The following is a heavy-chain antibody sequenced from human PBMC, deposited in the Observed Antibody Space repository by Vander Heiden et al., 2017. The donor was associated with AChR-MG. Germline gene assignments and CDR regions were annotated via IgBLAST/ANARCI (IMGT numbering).Heavy chain of an antibody. V-gene: IGHV4-59*01. D-gene: IGHD6-13*01. Sequence: QVQLQESGPGLVKPSETLSLTCTVYGGSISSYYWSWIRQPPGKGLEWIGYIYYSGSTNYNPSLKSRVTISVDTSKNQFSLKLSSVTAADTAVYYCASAPTGSSWYGALDPWGQGTLATVSS. CDR3: ASAPTGSSWYGALDP. J-gene: IGHJ5*02. CDR1: GGSISSYY. CDR2: IYYSGST.